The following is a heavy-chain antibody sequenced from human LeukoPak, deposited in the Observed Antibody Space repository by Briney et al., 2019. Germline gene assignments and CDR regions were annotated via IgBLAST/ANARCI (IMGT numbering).Heavy chain of an antibody. CDR2: INHSGST. J-gene: IGHJ6*03. CDR1: GGSFSGYY. CDR3: ARERLGYEGFVHMDV. Sequence: SETLSLTCAVYGGSFSGYYWSWIRQPPGTGLEWIGEINHSGSTNYNPSLKSRDTISVDTSKNQFSLKLSSVTAADTAVYYCARERLGYEGFVHMDVWGKGTTVTVSS. D-gene: IGHD1-1*01. V-gene: IGHV4-34*01.